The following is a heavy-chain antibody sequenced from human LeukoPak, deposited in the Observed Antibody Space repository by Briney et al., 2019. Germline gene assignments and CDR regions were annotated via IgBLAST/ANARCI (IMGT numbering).Heavy chain of an antibody. CDR2: IYSGGST. CDR3: ARGGDSLHY. CDR1: GFTVSSNF. Sequence: GGSLRLSCAASGFTVSSNFMAWVRQAPGQGLEWVSVIYSGGSTYYADSVKDRFTISRDNSKNMLYLQMNSLRAEDTAVYYCARGGDSLHYWGQGTLVTVSS. D-gene: IGHD3-10*01. V-gene: IGHV3-66*01. J-gene: IGHJ4*02.